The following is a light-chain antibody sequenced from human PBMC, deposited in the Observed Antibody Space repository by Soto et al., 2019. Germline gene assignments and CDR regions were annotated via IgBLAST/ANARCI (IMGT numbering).Light chain of an antibody. CDR1: QGVSTW. CDR3: QHPTSFPFT. CDR2: AAS. V-gene: IGKV1-12*02. J-gene: IGKJ5*01. Sequence: DIEKAQSPASGAGSVGAKVTITCRASQGVSTWLAWYQQKPGKAPKLLIYAASSLQSGVPSRFSGSGSGTDFTLTISSLQPEDFATYYCQHPTSFPFTSGQRSGPAIK.